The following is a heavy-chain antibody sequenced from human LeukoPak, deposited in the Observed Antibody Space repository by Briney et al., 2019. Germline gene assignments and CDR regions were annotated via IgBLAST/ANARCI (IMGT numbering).Heavy chain of an antibody. D-gene: IGHD3-10*01. Sequence: ASVKLSCKASVYTFTGYYMHWVRQAPGQGLEWMGWINPNSGGTNYAQKFQGRVPMTRDTSISTAYMELSRQRSDDTAVYYCARGYYGSGGEFDYWGQGTLVTVSS. V-gene: IGHV1-2*02. J-gene: IGHJ4*02. CDR1: VYTFTGYY. CDR2: INPNSGGT. CDR3: ARGYYGSGGEFDY.